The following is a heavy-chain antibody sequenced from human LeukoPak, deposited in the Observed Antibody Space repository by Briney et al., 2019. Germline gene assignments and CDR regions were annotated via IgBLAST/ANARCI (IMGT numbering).Heavy chain of an antibody. D-gene: IGHD3-10*01. Sequence: PSETLSLTCTVSGGSISSGGYSWSWIRQPPWKGLEWIGYIYHSGSTYYNPSLKSRVTISLDRSKNQFSLKLTSVTAADTAVYYCATVAMVRGSVFDPWGQGTLVTVSS. CDR2: IYHSGST. J-gene: IGHJ5*02. CDR1: GGSISSGGYS. V-gene: IGHV4-30-2*01. CDR3: ATVAMVRGSVFDP.